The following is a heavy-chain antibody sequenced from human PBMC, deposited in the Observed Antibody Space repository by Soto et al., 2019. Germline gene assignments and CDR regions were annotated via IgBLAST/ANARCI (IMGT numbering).Heavy chain of an antibody. Sequence: SXKVSFKASGYTXTSYGISLVRQAPGQGLERMGWISAYNGDTNYAQKLQGRVTMTTDTSTSTAYMELRSLRSEETAVYYCARYDYDFWSGYYGMDVWGQGTTLTVS. CDR1: GYTXTSYG. J-gene: IGHJ6*02. V-gene: IGHV1-18*04. CDR2: ISAYNGDT. D-gene: IGHD3-3*01. CDR3: ARYDYDFWSGYYGMDV.